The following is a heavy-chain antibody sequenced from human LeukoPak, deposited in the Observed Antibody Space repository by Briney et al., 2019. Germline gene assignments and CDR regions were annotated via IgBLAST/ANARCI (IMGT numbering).Heavy chain of an antibody. CDR3: ARDGEKYRANIAAADISGNFDY. Sequence: GRSLRLSCAASGFTFSSYAMHWVRQAPGKGLEWVAVISYDGSNKHYADSVKGRFTISRDNSKNTLYLQMNSLRAEDTAVYYCARDGEKYRANIAAADISGNFDYWGQGTLVTVSS. CDR2: ISYDGSNK. J-gene: IGHJ4*02. CDR1: GFTFSSYA. D-gene: IGHD6-13*01. V-gene: IGHV3-30-3*01.